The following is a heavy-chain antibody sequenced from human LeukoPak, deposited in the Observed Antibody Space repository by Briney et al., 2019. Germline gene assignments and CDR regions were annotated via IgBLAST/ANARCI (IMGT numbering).Heavy chain of an antibody. Sequence: PSETLSLTCTVSGGSISSYYWSWIRQPPGKGLESIGYVYYRGSTNYNPSLKSRVTISVDTSKNQFSLRLSSLTAADTAVYYCARTIGGDWFDPWGQGTLVTVSS. CDR1: GGSISSYY. D-gene: IGHD3-10*01. CDR3: ARTIGGDWFDP. J-gene: IGHJ5*02. V-gene: IGHV4-59*08. CDR2: VYYRGST.